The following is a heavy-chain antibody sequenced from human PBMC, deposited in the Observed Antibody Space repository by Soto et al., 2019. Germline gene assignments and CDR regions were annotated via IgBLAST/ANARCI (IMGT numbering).Heavy chain of an antibody. CDR3: ARVRQQLVLVQGNNYYGMDV. D-gene: IGHD6-13*01. V-gene: IGHV1-69*01. CDR1: GGTFSSYA. Sequence: QVQLVQSGAEVKKPGSSVKVSCKASGGTFSSYAISWVRQAPGQGLEWMGGIIPIFGTANYAQKFQGRVTITADESTSTAYMELSSLRSEDTAVYYCARVRQQLVLVQGNNYYGMDVWGQGTTVTVSS. J-gene: IGHJ6*02. CDR2: IIPIFGTA.